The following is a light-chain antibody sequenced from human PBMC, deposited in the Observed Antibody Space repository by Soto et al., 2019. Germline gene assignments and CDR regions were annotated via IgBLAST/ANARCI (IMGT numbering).Light chain of an antibody. J-gene: IGKJ1*01. CDR3: QHYNSYSEA. CDR2: DAS. V-gene: IGKV1-5*01. CDR1: QTIFNW. Sequence: DIQMTQSPSTLSASVGDRVTITCRASQTIFNWLAWYQRKPGRAPNLLIYDASSLQSGVPSRFSGSGSGTEFTLTISSLQPDDFATYYCQHYNSYSEAFGQGTKVDIK.